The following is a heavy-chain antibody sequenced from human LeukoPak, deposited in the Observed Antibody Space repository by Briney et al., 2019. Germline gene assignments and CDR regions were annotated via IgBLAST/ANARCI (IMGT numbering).Heavy chain of an antibody. D-gene: IGHD6-6*01. CDR3: ARAPVVAHSSSFGMDV. CDR1: GGSISSGGYY. V-gene: IGHV4-31*03. J-gene: IGHJ6*02. Sequence: SQTLSLTCTVSGGSISSGGYYWSWIRQHPGKGLEWIGYIYYSGSTYYNPSLKSRVTISVDTSKNQFSLKLSSVTAADTAVYYCARAPVVAHSSSFGMDVWGQGITVTVSS. CDR2: IYYSGST.